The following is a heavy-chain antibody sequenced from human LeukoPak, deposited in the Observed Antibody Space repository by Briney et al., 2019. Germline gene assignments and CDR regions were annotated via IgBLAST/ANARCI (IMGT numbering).Heavy chain of an antibody. J-gene: IGHJ4*02. V-gene: IGHV4-39*01. CDR1: GGSIRSSSYY. D-gene: IGHD1-26*01. Sequence: PSETLSLTCTVSGGSIRSSSYYWVWIRQPPGKGLEWIGSIYYTGATWYNPSLTSRVTISLDTSKKQLSLRLSSVTAADTAVYYCAGQGGSYPFDYWGQGTLVTVSS. CDR3: AGQGGSYPFDY. CDR2: IYYTGAT.